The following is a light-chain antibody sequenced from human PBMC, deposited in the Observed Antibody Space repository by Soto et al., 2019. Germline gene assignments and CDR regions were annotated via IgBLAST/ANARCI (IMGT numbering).Light chain of an antibody. CDR2: EVS. CDR3: SSYTTSSTRV. J-gene: IGLJ1*01. V-gene: IGLV2-14*03. CDR1: SSDVGAYDF. Sequence: QSALAQPASVSGSPGQSITISCTGTSSDVGAYDFVSWYQQHPDKAPKLMIFEVSNGPSGVSDRFSGSKSVNTATLTISGLQAEDDADYYCSSYTTSSTRVFGTGTKLTVL.